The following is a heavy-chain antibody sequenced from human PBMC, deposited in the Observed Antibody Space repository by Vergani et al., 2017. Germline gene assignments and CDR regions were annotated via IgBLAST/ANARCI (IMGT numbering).Heavy chain of an antibody. Sequence: EVQLVESGGGLVQPGGSLRLSCAASGFTFSSYSMNWVRQAPGKGLEWVSYISGSSSTIYYADSVKGRFTISRDNAKNSLYLQMDSLRVEDTAVYYCARWEGLSSGLGLGYWGQGTLVTVSS. V-gene: IGHV3-48*01. CDR2: ISGSSSTI. CDR1: GFTFSSYS. J-gene: IGHJ4*02. CDR3: ARWEGLSSGLGLGY. D-gene: IGHD6-19*01.